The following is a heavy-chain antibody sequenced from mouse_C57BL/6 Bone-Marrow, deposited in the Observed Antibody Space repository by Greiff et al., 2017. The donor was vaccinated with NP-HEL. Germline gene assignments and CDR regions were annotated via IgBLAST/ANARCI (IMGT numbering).Heavy chain of an antibody. J-gene: IGHJ1*03. CDR2: SRNKANDYTT. Sequence: EVKVVESGGGLVQSGRSLRLSCATSGFTFSDFYMEWVRQAPGKGLEWIAASRNKANDYTTEYSASVKGRFIVSRDTSQSILYLQMNALRAEDTAIYYCARYLGRGYFDVGGTGTTVTVSS. CDR1: GFTFSDFY. D-gene: IGHD4-1*01. CDR3: ARYLGRGYFDV. V-gene: IGHV7-1*01.